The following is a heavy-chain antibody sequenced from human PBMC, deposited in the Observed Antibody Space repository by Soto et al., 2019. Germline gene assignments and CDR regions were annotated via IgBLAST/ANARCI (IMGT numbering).Heavy chain of an antibody. D-gene: IGHD6-19*01. CDR1: GYSVTSYW. CDR2: IYPGDSDT. Sequence: VESLTISGEGSGYSVTSYWIGWVRQMPGKGLEWMGIIYPGDSDTRYSPSFQGQVTISADKSISAAYLQWSSLKASDTAMYYCARHSGEGIAVAGKENYYYYLGVWGKGTTVTVSS. V-gene: IGHV5-51*01. J-gene: IGHJ6*03. CDR3: ARHSGEGIAVAGKENYYYYLGV.